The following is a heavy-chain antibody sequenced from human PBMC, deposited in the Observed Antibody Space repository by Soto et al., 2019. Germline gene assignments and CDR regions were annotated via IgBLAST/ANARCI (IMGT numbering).Heavy chain of an antibody. Sequence: SETLSLTCTVSGGSISSYYWSLIRQPAGKGLEWIGRIYTSGSTNYNPSLKSRVTMSVDTSKNQFSLKLSSVTAADTAVYYCARDSRPDYGDRLRYYYYYGMDVWGQGTTVTVSS. CDR3: ARDSRPDYGDRLRYYYYYGMDV. D-gene: IGHD4-17*01. J-gene: IGHJ6*02. CDR2: IYTSGST. CDR1: GGSISSYY. V-gene: IGHV4-4*07.